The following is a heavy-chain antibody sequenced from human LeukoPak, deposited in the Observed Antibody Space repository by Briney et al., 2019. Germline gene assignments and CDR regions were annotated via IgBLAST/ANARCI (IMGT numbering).Heavy chain of an antibody. D-gene: IGHD1-26*01. CDR1: AGSISSYY. CDR3: AREERYSGSYGVDY. Sequence: SETLSLTCSVSAGSISSYYWGWIRQPPGKGLEWIGSIYHSGSTYYNPSLKSRVTISVDTSKNQFSLKLSSVTAADTAVYYCAREERYSGSYGVDYWGQGTLVTVSS. V-gene: IGHV4-38-2*02. CDR2: IYHSGST. J-gene: IGHJ4*02.